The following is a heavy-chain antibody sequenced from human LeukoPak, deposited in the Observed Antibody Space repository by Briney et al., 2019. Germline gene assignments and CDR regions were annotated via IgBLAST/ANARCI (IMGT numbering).Heavy chain of an antibody. J-gene: IGHJ4*02. V-gene: IGHV3-23*01. CDR1: GFTFSNHA. Sequence: PGGSLRLSCTASGFTFSNHAMGWVRQAPGKGLEWVSALSGSGGNTYYADSVKGRFTISRDNSKNTLYLQMNSLRAEDTAKYYCAKVASLCTSTSCVRGGFDYWGQGTLVTVSS. D-gene: IGHD2-2*01. CDR3: AKVASLCTSTSCVRGGFDY. CDR2: LSGSGGNT.